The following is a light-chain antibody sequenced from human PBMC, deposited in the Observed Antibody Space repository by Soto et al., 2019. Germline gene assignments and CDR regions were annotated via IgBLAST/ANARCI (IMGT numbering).Light chain of an antibody. CDR3: SSYTSSSTFYV. J-gene: IGLJ1*01. V-gene: IGLV2-14*01. CDR2: EVI. CDR1: SSDVGGFDY. Sequence: QSALTQPASVSGSLGQSITVSCTGTSSDVGGFDYVSWYQQLPGKAPKLIIYEVINRPSGVSNRFSGSKSVNTASLTISGLQAEDEADYYCSSYTSSSTFYVFGTGTKVTVL.